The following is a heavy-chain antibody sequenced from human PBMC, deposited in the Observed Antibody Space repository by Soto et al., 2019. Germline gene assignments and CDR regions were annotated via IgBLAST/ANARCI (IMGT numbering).Heavy chain of an antibody. J-gene: IGHJ4*02. Sequence: PSETLSLTCTVSGGSISSYYWSWIRQPPGKGLEWIGYIYYSGSTNYNPSLKSRVTISVDTSKNQFSLKLSSVTAADTAVYYCARDRRYSGYDSWGQGTLVTVSS. D-gene: IGHD5-12*01. CDR1: GGSISSYY. CDR3: ARDRRYSGYDS. CDR2: IYYSGST. V-gene: IGHV4-59*01.